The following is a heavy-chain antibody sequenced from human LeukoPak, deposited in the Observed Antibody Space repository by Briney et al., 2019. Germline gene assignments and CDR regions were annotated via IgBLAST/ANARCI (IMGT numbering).Heavy chain of an antibody. CDR1: GGTFISYA. J-gene: IGHJ6*02. Sequence: GASVKVSCKASGGTFISYAISWVRQAPGQGLEWMGGIIPIFGTANYAQKFQGRVTITADESTSTAYMELSSLRSEDTAVYYCARGVNYYYGMDVWGQGTTVTVSS. V-gene: IGHV1-69*13. CDR2: IIPIFGTA. D-gene: IGHD5/OR15-5a*01. CDR3: ARGVNYYYGMDV.